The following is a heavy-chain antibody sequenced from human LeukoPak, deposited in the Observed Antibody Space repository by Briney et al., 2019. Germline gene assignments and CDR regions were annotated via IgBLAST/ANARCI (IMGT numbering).Heavy chain of an antibody. CDR2: SDPKSGAT. D-gene: IGHD3-10*01. CDR1: GYTFTSYY. V-gene: IGHV1-2*02. CDR3: ARGNFYDNKGYSPELHY. Sequence: GASVKVSCKTSGYTFTSYYIHWLRQAPGQRFEWMGWSDPKSGATKYEHFQGRVTMTRDTSTSTAYMELSRLTSDDTAVYYCARGNFYDNKGYSPELHYWGQGTLVTVSS. J-gene: IGHJ4*02.